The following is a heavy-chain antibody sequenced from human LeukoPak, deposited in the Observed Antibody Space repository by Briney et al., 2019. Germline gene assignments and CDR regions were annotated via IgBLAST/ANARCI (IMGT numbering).Heavy chain of an antibody. D-gene: IGHD5-12*01. CDR1: GGSFSGYY. Sequence: PSETLSLTCAVYGGSFSGYYWSWIRQPPGKGLEWIGEINHSGSTNYNPSLKSRVTISVDTSKNQFSLKLSSVTAADTAVYYCARGERWLRLRAFDIWGQGTMVTVSS. J-gene: IGHJ3*02. CDR2: INHSGST. V-gene: IGHV4-34*01. CDR3: ARGERWLRLRAFDI.